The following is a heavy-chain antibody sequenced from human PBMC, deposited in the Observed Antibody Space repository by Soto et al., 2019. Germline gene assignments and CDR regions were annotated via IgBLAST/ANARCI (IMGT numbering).Heavy chain of an antibody. Sequence: VQMLQSGGGLVQPGGSLRLSCAASGFTFSSYALSWVRQAPGKGLEWVSGVSGSGGTTYYADSVKGRFTISRDNSKNTLYLQMSSLRAEDTAVYYCAKEVRVTGYHAPFDYWGQGTLVTVSS. CDR3: AKEVRVTGYHAPFDY. CDR1: GFTFSSYA. CDR2: VSGSGGTT. D-gene: IGHD3-9*01. J-gene: IGHJ4*02. V-gene: IGHV3-23*01.